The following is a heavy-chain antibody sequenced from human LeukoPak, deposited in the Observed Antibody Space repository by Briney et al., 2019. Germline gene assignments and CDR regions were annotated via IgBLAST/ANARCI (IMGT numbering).Heavy chain of an antibody. CDR2: ISAYNGNT. J-gene: IGHJ6*03. Sequence: ASVKVSCKASGYTFTSYGISWVRQAPGQGLEWMGWISAYNGNTNYAQKLQGRVTMTTVTSTSTAYMELSRLRSDDTAVYYCARTVRYFDWWYYYYYMDVWGKGTTVTISS. V-gene: IGHV1-18*01. CDR1: GYTFTSYG. D-gene: IGHD3-9*01. CDR3: ARTVRYFDWWYYYYYMDV.